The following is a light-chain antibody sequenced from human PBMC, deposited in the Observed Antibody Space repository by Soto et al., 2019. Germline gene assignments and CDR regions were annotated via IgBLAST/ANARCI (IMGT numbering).Light chain of an antibody. J-gene: IGKJ1*01. Sequence: EFVLTQSPGTLSLSPGDRATLSCRASQSVTNSFLAWYQQKPGQDPRLLIYGASRRATGIPDRFTGSGSGTDFTLTISRLEPEDFAVYYCQQYVSSPWAFGQGTKV. CDR1: QSVTNSF. V-gene: IGKV3-20*01. CDR2: GAS. CDR3: QQYVSSPWA.